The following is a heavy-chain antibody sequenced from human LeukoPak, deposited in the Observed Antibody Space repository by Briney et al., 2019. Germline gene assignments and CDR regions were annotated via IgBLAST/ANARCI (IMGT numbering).Heavy chain of an antibody. D-gene: IGHD3-22*01. J-gene: IGHJ4*02. CDR1: GYTFTGYY. CDR2: INPNSGGT. Sequence: ASVTVSFTASGYTFTGYYMHWVRQAPGQGLEWMGWINPNSGGTNYAQKFQGRVTMTRDTSISTAYMELSRLRSDDTAVYYCARAYQIVVVSSLGYWGQGTLVTVSS. CDR3: ARAYQIVVVSSLGY. V-gene: IGHV1-2*02.